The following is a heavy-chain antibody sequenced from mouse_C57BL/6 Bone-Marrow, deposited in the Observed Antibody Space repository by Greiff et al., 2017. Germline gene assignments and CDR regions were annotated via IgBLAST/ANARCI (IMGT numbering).Heavy chain of an antibody. CDR2: IHPNSGST. D-gene: IGHD1-1*01. Sequence: QVQLQQPGAELVKPGASVKLSCKASGYTFTSYWLHWVKPRPGQGLEWIGMIHPNSGSTNYNEKFKSKATLTVDKSSSTAYMQLSSLTSEDSAVYYCARGGITTVVAKAYWGQGTLVTVSA. CDR1: GYTFTSYW. CDR3: ARGGITTVVAKAY. V-gene: IGHV1-64*01. J-gene: IGHJ3*01.